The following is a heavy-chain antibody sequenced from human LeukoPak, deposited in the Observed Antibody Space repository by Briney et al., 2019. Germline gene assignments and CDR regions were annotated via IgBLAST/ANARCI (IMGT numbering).Heavy chain of an antibody. CDR1: GGSISSYY. Sequence: SETLSLTCTVSGGSISSYYWSWIRQPPGKGLEWIGYIYYSGSTNYNPSLKSRVTISVDTSKNQFSLKLSSVTAADTAVYYCARTSQLWFGELSQPFDYWGQGTLVTVSS. CDR2: IYYSGST. D-gene: IGHD3-10*01. V-gene: IGHV4-59*08. CDR3: ARTSQLWFGELSQPFDY. J-gene: IGHJ4*02.